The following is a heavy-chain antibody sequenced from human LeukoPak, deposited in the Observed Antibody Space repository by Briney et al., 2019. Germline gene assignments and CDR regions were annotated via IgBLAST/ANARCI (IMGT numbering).Heavy chain of an antibody. J-gene: IGHJ6*03. CDR3: ARIGGTFYFHYHMDV. CDR1: GYSNSSGYY. V-gene: IGHV4-38-2*02. CDR2: IYHSGST. Sequence: SETLSLTCTVSGYSNSSGYYWGWIRQPPGKGLEWIGSIYHSGSTYYNPSVKNRVTISIDTSRNQFSLKLSSVTAADTAVYYCARIGGTFYFHYHMDVWGKGTTVTVSS.